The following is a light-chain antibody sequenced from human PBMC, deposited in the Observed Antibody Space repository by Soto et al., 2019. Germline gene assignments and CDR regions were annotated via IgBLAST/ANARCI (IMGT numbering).Light chain of an antibody. CDR2: GAS. CDR1: QSISNY. Sequence: DIQMTQSPSSLSASVGDRVTITCRASQSISNYLNWYQQKPGKAPKVLIYGASSLQSGVPSRFSGSGSGTDFTLTINSLQPEDFATYYCQQSYSTPLTFGGGTKVEIK. J-gene: IGKJ4*01. CDR3: QQSYSTPLT. V-gene: IGKV1-39*01.